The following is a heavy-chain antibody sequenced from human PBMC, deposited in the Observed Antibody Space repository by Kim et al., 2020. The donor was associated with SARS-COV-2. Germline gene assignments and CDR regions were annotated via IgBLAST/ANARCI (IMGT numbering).Heavy chain of an antibody. CDR3: ARVDYDYVWGSYRPGDFDY. J-gene: IGHJ4*02. V-gene: IGHV5-51*01. D-gene: IGHD3-16*02. CDR2: IYPGDSDT. CDR1: GYSFTSYW. Sequence: GESLKISCKGSGYSFTSYWIGWVRQMPGKGLEWMGIIYPGDSDTRYSPSFQGQVTISADKSISTAYLQWSSLKASDTAMYYCARVDYDYVWGSYRPGDFDYWGQGTLVTVSS.